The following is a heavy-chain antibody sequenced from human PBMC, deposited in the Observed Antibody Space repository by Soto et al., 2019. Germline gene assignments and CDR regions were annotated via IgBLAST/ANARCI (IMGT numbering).Heavy chain of an antibody. Sequence: QLQLQESGPGLVKPSETLSLTCTVSGGSISSSSYYWGWIRQPPGKGLEWIGSIYYSGSTYYNPSLKSRVTISVDTSKNQFSLKLSSVTAADTAVYYCAGSSPWGRYFDLWGRGTLVTVSS. CDR3: AGSSPWGRYFDL. CDR1: GGSISSSSYY. V-gene: IGHV4-39*01. CDR2: IYYSGST. D-gene: IGHD3-16*01. J-gene: IGHJ2*01.